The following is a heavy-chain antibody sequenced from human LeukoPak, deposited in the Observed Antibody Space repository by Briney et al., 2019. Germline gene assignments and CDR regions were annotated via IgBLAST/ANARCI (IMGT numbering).Heavy chain of an antibody. CDR2: ISSSGSTI. D-gene: IGHD2-15*01. Sequence: GGSLRLSCAASGFTFSDYYMSWIRQAPGRGLEWVSYISSSGSTIYYADSVKGRFTISRDNAKNSLYLQMNSLRAEDTAVYYCAKDIVVVVAAPDAFDIWGQGTMVTVSS. V-gene: IGHV3-11*01. CDR1: GFTFSDYY. J-gene: IGHJ3*02. CDR3: AKDIVVVVAAPDAFDI.